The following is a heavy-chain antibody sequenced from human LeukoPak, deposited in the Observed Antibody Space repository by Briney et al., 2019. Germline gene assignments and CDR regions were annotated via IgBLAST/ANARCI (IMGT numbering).Heavy chain of an antibody. J-gene: IGHJ4*02. Sequence: SETLSLTCAVYGGSFSGYYWSWIRQPPGKGLEWIGEINHSGSTNYNPSLKSRVTISVDTSKNQFSLKLSSVTAADTAVYYCARPVVGHCSSTSCRDYWGQGTLVTVPS. D-gene: IGHD2-2*01. CDR3: ARPVVGHCSSTSCRDY. CDR1: GGSFSGYY. V-gene: IGHV4-34*01. CDR2: INHSGST.